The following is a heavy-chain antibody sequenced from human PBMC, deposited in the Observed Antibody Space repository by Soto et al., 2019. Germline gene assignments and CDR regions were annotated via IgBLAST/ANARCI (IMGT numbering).Heavy chain of an antibody. CDR1: GFTFSSYA. D-gene: IGHD2-2*02. V-gene: IGHV3-23*01. J-gene: IGHJ4*02. CDR3: AKEAVVPAAIGLGNFDY. Sequence: EVQLLESGGGLVQPGGSLRLSCAASGFTFSSYAMSWVRQAPGKGLEWVSAISGSGGSTYYADSVKGRFTISRDNSKNTLYLQMNSLRAEDTAVNYCAKEAVVPAAIGLGNFDYWGQGTLVTVSS. CDR2: ISGSGGST.